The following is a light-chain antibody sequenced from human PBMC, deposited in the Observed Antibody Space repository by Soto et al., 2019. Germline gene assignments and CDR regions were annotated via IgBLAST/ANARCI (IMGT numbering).Light chain of an antibody. V-gene: IGKV1-5*01. J-gene: IGKJ1*01. Sequence: ILLTQSPSSLSASVGDRGTITCRASQDFXRWLVWYQQKPGKAPKVLLDDVSSLETGGPSRLSGSGSGTEFIPTINGLQPDDCATYFCQQFKRGTWTFGQGTKVDIK. CDR2: DVS. CDR1: QDFXRW. CDR3: QQFKRGTWT.